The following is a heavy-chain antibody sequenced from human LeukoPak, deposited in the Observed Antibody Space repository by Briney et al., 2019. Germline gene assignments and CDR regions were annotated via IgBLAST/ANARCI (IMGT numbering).Heavy chain of an antibody. CDR3: TRMEQWPPNVCFVP. D-gene: IGHD1/OR15-1a*01. J-gene: IGHJ5*02. CDR1: GDSVSSNSAA. V-gene: IGHV6-1*01. Sequence: SQTLSLTCAISGDSVSSNSAARNWIRHSPGTGLEWLGRTYYRSQWYTASAVSVKSRITINPDTSKNHFSLHFNSVTPEATAVYHCTRMEQWPPNVCFVPWGQGTLFTVSS. CDR2: TYYRSQWYT.